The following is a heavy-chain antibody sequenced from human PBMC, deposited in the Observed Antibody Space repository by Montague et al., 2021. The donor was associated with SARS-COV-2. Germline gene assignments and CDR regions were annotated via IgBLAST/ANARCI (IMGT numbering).Heavy chain of an antibody. CDR1: GGSFSGYY. Sequence: SETLSLTCAVYGGSFSGYYWSWIRQPPGKGLEWIGEVKDSGSTNYNPSLKSRVAISVDTSKNQFSLKLRSVTAADTAVYFCARGALTEGKYECGRGYYTSPLDYWGRGTLVTVSS. V-gene: IGHV4-34*01. CDR3: ARGALTEGKYECGRGYYTSPLDY. D-gene: IGHD3-3*01. CDR2: VKDSGST. J-gene: IGHJ4*02.